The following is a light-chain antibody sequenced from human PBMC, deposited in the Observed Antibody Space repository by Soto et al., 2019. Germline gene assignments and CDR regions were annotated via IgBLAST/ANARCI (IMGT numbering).Light chain of an antibody. Sequence: EIVLTQSPGTLSLSPGERATLSCMASQSVSNNYLAWYQQKPGQAPRLLIHGATTRATGIPARFSGSGSGTDFTLTISSLEPEDFAVYYCQQRSNWPLTFGGGTKVDIK. CDR1: QSVSNNY. J-gene: IGKJ4*01. CDR3: QQRSNWPLT. V-gene: IGKV3D-20*02. CDR2: GAT.